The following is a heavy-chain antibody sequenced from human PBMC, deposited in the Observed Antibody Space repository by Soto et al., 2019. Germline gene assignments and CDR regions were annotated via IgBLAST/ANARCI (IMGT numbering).Heavy chain of an antibody. Sequence: GASVKVSCKASGYTFTSYGISWVRQAPGQGLEWMGWMNAYSGNTGYAQKLQGRVTMTRNTSISTAYMELSSLRSEDTAVYYCARGRRGVVVVPAAMPVQLRMEDYYYYMDVWGKGTTVTVSS. D-gene: IGHD2-2*01. V-gene: IGHV1-8*01. J-gene: IGHJ6*03. CDR3: ARGRRGVVVVPAAMPVQLRMEDYYYYMDV. CDR2: MNAYSGNT. CDR1: GYTFTSYG.